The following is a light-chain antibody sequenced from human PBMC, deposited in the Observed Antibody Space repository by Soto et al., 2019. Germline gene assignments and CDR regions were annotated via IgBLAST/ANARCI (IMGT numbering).Light chain of an antibody. CDR3: GTWDSSLSAYV. J-gene: IGLJ1*01. CDR1: SSNIGNNY. Sequence: QSVLTQPPSVSAAPRQKVTISCSGSSSNIGNNYVSWYQQLPGTAPKLLIYDSNKRPSGIPDRFSGSKSGTSATLGITGLQTGDEADYYCGTWDSSLSAYVFGTGTKATVL. CDR2: DSN. V-gene: IGLV1-51*01.